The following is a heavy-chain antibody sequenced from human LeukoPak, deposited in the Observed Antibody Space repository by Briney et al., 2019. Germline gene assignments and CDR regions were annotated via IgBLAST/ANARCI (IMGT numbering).Heavy chain of an antibody. CDR1: GFTFSSYA. V-gene: IGHV3-30-3*01. CDR2: TSYDGSNK. J-gene: IGHJ4*02. D-gene: IGHD3-10*01. CDR3: ARDGGGDITMVYYFDY. Sequence: GGSLRLSCAASGFTFSSYAMHWVRQAPGKGLEWVAVTSYDGSNKYYADSVKGRFTISRDNSKNALYLQMNSLRAEDTAVYYCARDGGGDITMVYYFDYWGQGTLVTVSS.